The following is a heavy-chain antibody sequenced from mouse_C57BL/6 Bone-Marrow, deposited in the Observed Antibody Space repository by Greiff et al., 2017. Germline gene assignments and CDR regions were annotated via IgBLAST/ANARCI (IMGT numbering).Heavy chain of an antibody. V-gene: IGHV5-6*01. D-gene: IGHD1-1*01. CDR2: ISSGGSYT. CDR3: ARAYCYGAWFAY. Sequence: DVLLVESGGDLVKPGGSLKLSCAASGFTFSSYGMSWVRQTPDKRLEWVATISSGGSYTYYPDSVKGRFTISIATAKNTLYLRMSSLKSEDTAMYYCARAYCYGAWFAYWGQGTLVTVSA. CDR1: GFTFSSYG. J-gene: IGHJ3*01.